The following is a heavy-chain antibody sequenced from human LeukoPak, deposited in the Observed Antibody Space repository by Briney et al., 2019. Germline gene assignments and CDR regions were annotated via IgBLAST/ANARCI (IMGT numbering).Heavy chain of an antibody. J-gene: IGHJ6*03. CDR3: ARKNDPSYYYYYYMDV. CDR2: MNPNSGNT. CDR1: GYTFTSYD. Sequence: ASVKVSCKASGYTFTSYDINRMRQATGQGLEWMGWMNPNSGNTGYAQKFQGRVTMTRNTSISTAYMELSSLRSEDTAVYYCARKNDPSYYYYYYMDVWGKGTTVTVSS. V-gene: IGHV1-8*01. D-gene: IGHD1-1*01.